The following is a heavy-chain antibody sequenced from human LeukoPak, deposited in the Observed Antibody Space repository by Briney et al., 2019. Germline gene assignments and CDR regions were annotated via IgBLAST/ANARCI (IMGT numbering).Heavy chain of an antibody. J-gene: IGHJ4*02. D-gene: IGHD6-19*01. Sequence: SETLSLTCTVSGGSVSSATDYWGWIRQPPGRGLEWIGTIYYSGTTFYNPSLKSRVTISVDTSRNQFSLKLNSVTAADTAMYYCARDFRVYTTGWYYFDYWGQGTLVTVSS. CDR1: GGSVSSATDY. CDR2: IYYSGTT. V-gene: IGHV4-39*02. CDR3: ARDFRVYTTGWYYFDY.